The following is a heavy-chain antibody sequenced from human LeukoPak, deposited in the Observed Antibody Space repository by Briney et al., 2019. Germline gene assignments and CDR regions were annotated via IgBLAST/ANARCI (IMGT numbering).Heavy chain of an antibody. CDR3: ARGIMIGGVIGPFDY. CDR2: IIPIFGTA. Sequence: SVKVSCKASGGTFSSYAISWVRQAPGQGLEWMGGIIPIFGTANYAQKFQGRVTITADESTSTAYMELSSLRSEDTAVYYCARGIMIGGVIGPFDYWGQGTLVIVSS. J-gene: IGHJ4*02. CDR1: GGTFSSYA. D-gene: IGHD3-16*02. V-gene: IGHV1-69*13.